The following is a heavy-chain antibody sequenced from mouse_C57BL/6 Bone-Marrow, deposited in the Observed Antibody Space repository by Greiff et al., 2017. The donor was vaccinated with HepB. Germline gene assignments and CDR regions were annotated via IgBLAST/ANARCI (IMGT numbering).Heavy chain of an antibody. CDR3: ARSRRLRNFDY. Sequence: VKLQESGAELARPGASVKLSCKASGYTFTSYGISWVKQRTGQGLEWIGEIYPRSGNTYYNEKFKGKATLTADKSSSTAYMELRSLTSEDSAVYFCARSRRLRNFDYWGQGTTLTVSS. CDR1: GYTFTSYG. J-gene: IGHJ2*01. D-gene: IGHD2-2*01. V-gene: IGHV1-81*01. CDR2: IYPRSGNT.